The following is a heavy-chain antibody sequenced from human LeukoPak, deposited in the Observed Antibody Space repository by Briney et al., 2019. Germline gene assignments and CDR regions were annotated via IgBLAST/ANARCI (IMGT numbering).Heavy chain of an antibody. V-gene: IGHV4-31*03. J-gene: IGHJ4*02. CDR2: IYYSGST. D-gene: IGHD3-22*01. CDR3: ARVFMIVGGNYFDY. Sequence: PSETLSLTCTVSGGSISSGGYYWSWIRQHPGKGLEWIGYIYYSGSTYYNPSLKSRVTISVDTSKNQFSLKLSSVTAADTAVYYCARVFMIVGGNYFDYWGQGTLVTVSS. CDR1: GGSISSGGYY.